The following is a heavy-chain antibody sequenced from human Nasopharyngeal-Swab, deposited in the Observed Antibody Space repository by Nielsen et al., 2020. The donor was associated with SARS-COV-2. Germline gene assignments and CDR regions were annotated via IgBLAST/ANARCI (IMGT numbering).Heavy chain of an antibody. Sequence: SVKVSCKASGGAFSSYAISWVRQAPGQGLEWMGGIIPIFGTANYAQKFQGRVTITADESTSTAYMELSSLRSEDTAVYYCARVVPAALGGMDVWGQGTTVTVSS. CDR2: IIPIFGTA. V-gene: IGHV1-69*13. D-gene: IGHD2-2*01. CDR1: GGAFSSYA. J-gene: IGHJ6*02. CDR3: ARVVPAALGGMDV.